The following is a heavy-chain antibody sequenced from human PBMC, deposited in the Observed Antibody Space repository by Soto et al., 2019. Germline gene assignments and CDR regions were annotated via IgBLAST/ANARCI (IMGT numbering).Heavy chain of an antibody. CDR1: GYTFTSYA. J-gene: IGHJ4*02. Sequence: ASVKVSCKASGYTFTSYAMHWVRQAPGQRLEWMGWINAGNGNTKYSQKFQGRVTITRDTSASTAYMELSSLRSEDTAVYYCARVSLVDTAMAHWGQGTLVTVSS. V-gene: IGHV1-3*01. CDR3: ARVSLVDTAMAH. D-gene: IGHD5-18*01. CDR2: INAGNGNT.